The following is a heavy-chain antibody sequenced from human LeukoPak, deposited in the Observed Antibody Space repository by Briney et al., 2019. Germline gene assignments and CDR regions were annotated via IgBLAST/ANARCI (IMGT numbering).Heavy chain of an antibody. D-gene: IGHD6-19*01. CDR3: SRRGQWLGRWFDP. CDR1: GGSFTDYY. J-gene: IGHJ5*02. Sequence: SETLSLTCAVFGGSFTDYYWSWIRQPPGKGLEWIGEITHRGSTNYKSSLKSRVTISVDTSKNQFSLKLTSVTAADTAIYYCSRRGQWLGRWFDPWGQGTLVIVSS. V-gene: IGHV4-34*01. CDR2: ITHRGST.